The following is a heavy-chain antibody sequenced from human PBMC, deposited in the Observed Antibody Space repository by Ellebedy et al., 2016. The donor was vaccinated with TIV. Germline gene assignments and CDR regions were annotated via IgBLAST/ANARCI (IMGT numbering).Heavy chain of an antibody. CDR1: GFSLISSSGVG. D-gene: IGHD6-25*01. V-gene: IGHV2-5*02. J-gene: IGHJ3*01. Sequence: SGPTLVKPTQTLTLTCTFSGFSLISSSGVGVAWIRQPPGKALEWLALTTWDNEKHYSPSLKSRLTITKDTSRNQVVLRLTNVGPDDTATYYCAHHGTGWPSDAFDVWGQGIKVTVSS. CDR3: AHHGTGWPSDAFDV. CDR2: TTWDNEK.